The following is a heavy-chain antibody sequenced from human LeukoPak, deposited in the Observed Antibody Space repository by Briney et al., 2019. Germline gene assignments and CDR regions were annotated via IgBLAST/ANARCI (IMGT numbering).Heavy chain of an antibody. CDR2: INPNSGGT. Sequence: GASVKVSCKASGYTFTGYYMHWVRQAPGQGLEWMGWINPNSGGTNYAQKFQGRVTMTRDTSISTAYMELSRLRSDDTAVYYCARSTGPITMIVVVIMDFDYWGQGTLVTVSS. D-gene: IGHD3-22*01. J-gene: IGHJ4*02. V-gene: IGHV1-2*02. CDR1: GYTFTGYY. CDR3: ARSTGPITMIVVVIMDFDY.